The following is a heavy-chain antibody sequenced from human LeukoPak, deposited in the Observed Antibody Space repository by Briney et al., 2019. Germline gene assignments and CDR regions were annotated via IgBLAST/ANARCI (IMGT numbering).Heavy chain of an antibody. CDR3: AKDRNEYSSTIDY. CDR1: GFTFSSYA. CDR2: ISGSGGST. V-gene: IGHV3-23*01. Sequence: PGGSLRLSCAASGFTFSSYAMSWVRQAPGKGLEWVSAISGSGGSTYYADSVKGRFTISRDTSKNTLYLQMNSLRAEDTAVYYCAKDRNEYSSTIDYWGQGTLVTVSS. D-gene: IGHD2-2*01. J-gene: IGHJ4*02.